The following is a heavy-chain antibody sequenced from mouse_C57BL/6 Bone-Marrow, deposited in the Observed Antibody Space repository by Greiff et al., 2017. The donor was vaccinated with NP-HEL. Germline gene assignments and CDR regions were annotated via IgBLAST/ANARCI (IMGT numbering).Heavy chain of an antibody. CDR2: IRNKANNHAT. CDR1: GFTFSDAW. CDR3: TRHSNYGYFDV. J-gene: IGHJ1*03. D-gene: IGHD2-5*01. V-gene: IGHV6-6*01. Sequence: EVQLQESGGGLVQPGGSMKLSCAASGFTFSDAWMDWVRQSPEKGLEWVAEIRNKANNHATYYAESVKGRFTISRDDSKSSVYLQMNSLRAEDTGIYYCTRHSNYGYFDVWGTGTTVTVSS.